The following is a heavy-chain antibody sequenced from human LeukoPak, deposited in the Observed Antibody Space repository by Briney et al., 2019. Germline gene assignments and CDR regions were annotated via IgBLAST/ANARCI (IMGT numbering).Heavy chain of an antibody. CDR3: AAYYYGSGSSPGFFDP. D-gene: IGHD3-10*01. CDR1: GASISSTTYY. J-gene: IGHJ5*02. CDR2: IYYSGST. V-gene: IGHV4-39*01. Sequence: ETLSLTCTVSGASISSTTYYWGWIRQPPRKGLEWIASIYYSGSTYYNPSLKSRVTISVDTSKNQFSLKLSSVTAADTAVYYCAAYYYGSGSSPGFFDPWGHGTLVTVSS.